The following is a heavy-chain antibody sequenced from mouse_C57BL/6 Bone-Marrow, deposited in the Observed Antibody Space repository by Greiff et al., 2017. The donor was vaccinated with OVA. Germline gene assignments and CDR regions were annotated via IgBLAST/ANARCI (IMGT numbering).Heavy chain of an antibody. V-gene: IGHV2-2*01. CDR2: IWRGGST. D-gene: IGHD2-3*01. CDR3: AREPYDHKDYYYAMDY. J-gene: IGHJ4*01. Sequence: QVQLQQSGPGLVQPSQSLSITCTVSGFSLTSYGVHWVRQSPGKGLEWLGVIWRGGSTDYNAAFISRLSISKDNSKSQVFFKMNSLQADDTAIYYCAREPYDHKDYYYAMDYWGQGTSVTVSS. CDR1: GFSLTSYG.